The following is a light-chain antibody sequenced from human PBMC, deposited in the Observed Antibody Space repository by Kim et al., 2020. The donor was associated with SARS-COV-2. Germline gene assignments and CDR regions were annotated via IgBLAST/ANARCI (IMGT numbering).Light chain of an antibody. Sequence: QSALTQPASVSGSPGQSITISCTGTSSDLGGYDYVSWYQQHPGKAPKLMIFDVTKRPSGVSNRFSGSNSGNTASLTISGLQAEDEGDYYCSSYTSSSPYVFGTGTKVTVL. V-gene: IGLV2-14*03. CDR2: DVT. CDR3: SSYTSSSPYV. CDR1: SSDLGGYDY. J-gene: IGLJ1*01.